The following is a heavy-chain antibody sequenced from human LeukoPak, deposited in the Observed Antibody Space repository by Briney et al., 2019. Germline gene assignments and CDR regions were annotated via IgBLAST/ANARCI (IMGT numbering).Heavy chain of an antibody. CDR2: MNPNSGNT. CDR3: ARGIQLPPDY. V-gene: IGHV1-8*02. D-gene: IGHD5-18*01. CDR1: GYTFTGYY. J-gene: IGHJ4*02. Sequence: GASVKVSCKASGYTFTGYYMHWVRQAPGQGLEWMGWMNPNSGNTGYAQKFQGRVTMTRNTSISTAYMELSSLRSEDTAVYYCARGIQLPPDYWGQGTLVTVSS.